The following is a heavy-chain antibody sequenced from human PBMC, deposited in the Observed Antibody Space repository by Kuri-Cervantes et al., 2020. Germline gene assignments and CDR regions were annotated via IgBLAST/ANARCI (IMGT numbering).Heavy chain of an antibody. V-gene: IGHV1-18*01. J-gene: IGHJ6*02. D-gene: IGHD3-16*02. CDR2: SSVYNGDT. CDR3: ARVEGGRYPDSYYYYGMDV. Sequence: ASVKVSCKTSGYTFFNYGISWVRQAPGQGLEWMGWSSVYNGDTNYAQKFQGRVTLTSDRSSNTVAMELRSLRSDDTAVYYCARVEGGRYPDSYYYYGMDVWGQGTTVTVSS. CDR1: GYTFFNYG.